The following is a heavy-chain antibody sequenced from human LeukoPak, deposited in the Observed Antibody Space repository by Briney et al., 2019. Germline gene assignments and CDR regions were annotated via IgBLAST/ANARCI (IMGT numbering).Heavy chain of an antibody. J-gene: IGHJ4*02. CDR2: ISGSGGST. CDR3: ARVGIAAAGIDY. D-gene: IGHD6-13*01. CDR1: GFTFSSYG. Sequence: PGGPLRLSCAASGFTFSSYGMSWVRQAPGKGLEWVSAISGSGGSTYYADSVKGRFTISRDNSKNTLYLQMNSLRAEDTAVYYCARVGIAAAGIDYWGQGTLVTVSS. V-gene: IGHV3-23*01.